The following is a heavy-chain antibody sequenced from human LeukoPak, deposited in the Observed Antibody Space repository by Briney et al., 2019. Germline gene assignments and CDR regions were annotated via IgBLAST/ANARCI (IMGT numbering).Heavy chain of an antibody. Sequence: GRSLTLSCAASGFTFSSFGMHWVRQAPGKGLEWVAVISGSGGSTYYADSVKGRFTISRDNSKNTLYLQMNSLRAEDTAVYYCANSGGWGQGTLVTVSS. D-gene: IGHD2-15*01. CDR3: ANSGG. CDR2: ISGSGGST. CDR1: GFTFSSFG. J-gene: IGHJ4*02. V-gene: IGHV3-23*01.